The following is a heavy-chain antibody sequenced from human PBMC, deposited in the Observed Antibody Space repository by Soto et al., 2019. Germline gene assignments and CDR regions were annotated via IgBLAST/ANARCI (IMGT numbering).Heavy chain of an antibody. Sequence: QVQLVESGGGVVQPGRSLRLSCAAYGFTFSSYGMHWVRQAPGKGLEWVAVISYDGSNKYYADSVKGRFTISRDNSKNTLYLQMNSLRAEDMAVYYCAKDSTVVVTAIGSWYFDLWGRGTLVTVSS. D-gene: IGHD2-21*02. V-gene: IGHV3-30*18. CDR3: AKDSTVVVTAIGSWYFDL. CDR2: ISYDGSNK. J-gene: IGHJ2*01. CDR1: GFTFSSYG.